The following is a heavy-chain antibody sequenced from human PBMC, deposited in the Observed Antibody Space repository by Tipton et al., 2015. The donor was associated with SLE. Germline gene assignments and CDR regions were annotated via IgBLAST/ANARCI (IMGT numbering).Heavy chain of an antibody. D-gene: IGHD3-3*01. J-gene: IGHJ4*02. Sequence: TLSLTCTVSGGSISSYYWSWIRQPAGKGLEWIGRIYTSGSTNYNPSLKSRVTMSVDTSKNQFSLKLSSVTAADTAVYYCARSAIFGVIVGGYFDYWGQGTLVTVSS. CDR2: IYTSGST. CDR1: GGSISSYY. CDR3: ARSAIFGVIVGGYFDY. V-gene: IGHV4-4*07.